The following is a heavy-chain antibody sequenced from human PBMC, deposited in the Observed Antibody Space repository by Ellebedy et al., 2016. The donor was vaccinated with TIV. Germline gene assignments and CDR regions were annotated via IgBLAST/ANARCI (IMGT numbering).Heavy chain of an antibody. CDR1: GFTFRSHG. V-gene: IGHV3-30*03. CDR2: LSSDGSNK. CDR3: ARGGSSGSSDY. D-gene: IGHD3-10*01. Sequence: GESLKISXVASGFTFRSHGIYWVRQAPGKGLEWVAVLSSDGSNKYYADSVKGRFTISRDNSKNTLYLQMSSLRTDDMAVYYCARGGSSGSSDYWGQGTLVTVSS. J-gene: IGHJ4*02.